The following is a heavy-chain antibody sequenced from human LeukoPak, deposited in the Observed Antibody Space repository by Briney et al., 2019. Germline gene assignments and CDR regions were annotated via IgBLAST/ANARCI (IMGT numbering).Heavy chain of an antibody. J-gene: IGHJ4*02. D-gene: IGHD5-12*01. CDR1: GFTFRSYS. CDR2: ISDSADST. CDR3: AQTKIVATFFDY. Sequence: GGSLRLSCAASGFTFRSYSMSWVRQAPGKGVEWVSGISDSADSTYYADSVKGRFTISRDNSKNTLYLQMNSLRAEDTAIYYCAQTKIVATFFDYWGQRTLVTVSS. V-gene: IGHV3-23*01.